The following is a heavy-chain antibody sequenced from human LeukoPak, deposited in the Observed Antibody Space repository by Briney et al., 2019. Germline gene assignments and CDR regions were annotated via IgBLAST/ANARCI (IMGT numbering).Heavy chain of an antibody. CDR3: AKDDSLGRIAAAGTFCDY. CDR2: ISYDGSNK. Sequence: PGGSVRLSCAASGFAFSRYGMHWVHQAPGKGLEWVAVISYDGSNKYYADSVKGRFTISRDNSKNTLYLQMNSLRAEDTAVYYCAKDDSLGRIAAAGTFCDYWGQGTLITVSS. D-gene: IGHD6-13*01. CDR1: GFAFSRYG. J-gene: IGHJ4*02. V-gene: IGHV3-30*18.